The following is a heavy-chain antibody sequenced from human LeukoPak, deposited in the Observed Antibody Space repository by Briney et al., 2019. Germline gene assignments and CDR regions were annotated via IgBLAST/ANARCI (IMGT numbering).Heavy chain of an antibody. CDR2: IYYSGST. V-gene: IGHV4-59*01. CDR3: ARGDFWSGYFDY. CDR1: GGSISSYY. Sequence: SETLSLTCTVSGGSISSYYWSWIRQPPGKGLEWIGYIYYSGSTNYNPSLKSRVTISADTSKNQFSLKLSSVTAADTAVYYCARGDFWSGYFDYWGQGTLVTVSS. J-gene: IGHJ4*02. D-gene: IGHD3-3*01.